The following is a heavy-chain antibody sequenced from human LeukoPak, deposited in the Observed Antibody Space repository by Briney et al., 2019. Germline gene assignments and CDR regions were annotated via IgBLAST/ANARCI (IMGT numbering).Heavy chain of an antibody. CDR2: ISSSSSYI. D-gene: IGHD3-10*01. Sequence: GGSLRLSCAASGFTFSSYSMNWVRQAPGKGLEWVSSISSSSSYIYYADSVKGRFTISRDNAKNSLYLQMNSLRAEDTAVYYCARAGLLWFGEFLDYWGQGTLVTVSS. J-gene: IGHJ4*02. CDR3: ARAGLLWFGEFLDY. V-gene: IGHV3-21*01. CDR1: GFTFSSYS.